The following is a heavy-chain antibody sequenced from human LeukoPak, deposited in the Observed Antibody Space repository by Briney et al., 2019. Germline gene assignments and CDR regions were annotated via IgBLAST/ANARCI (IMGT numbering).Heavy chain of an antibody. Sequence: GGSLRLSCAASGFSFRNYWMGWVRQAPGKGLEWVADTKPDGSAEYYADSVRGRFTASRDNANNLLYLQMNRLRAEATAVYYCARDGGLHTNFDYWGQGILLTVSS. J-gene: IGHJ4*02. CDR3: ARDGGLHTNFDY. D-gene: IGHD2-15*01. V-gene: IGHV3-7*01. CDR2: TKPDGSAE. CDR1: GFSFRNYW.